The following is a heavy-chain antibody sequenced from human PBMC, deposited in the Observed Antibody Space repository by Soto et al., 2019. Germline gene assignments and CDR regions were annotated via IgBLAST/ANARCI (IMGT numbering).Heavy chain of an antibody. V-gene: IGHV3-64D*06. CDR1: GFTSSSYA. CDR3: VKRIAVYGMDV. CDR2: IDNRGDTT. Sequence: SLRLSCSASGFTSSSYAMHWVRQAPGKGLEYISAIDNRGDTTYYADSVKGRFTISRDNSKNTLSLQMSSLRTEDTAVYYCVKRIAVYGMDVWGQGTTVTVSS. J-gene: IGHJ6*02. D-gene: IGHD6-19*01.